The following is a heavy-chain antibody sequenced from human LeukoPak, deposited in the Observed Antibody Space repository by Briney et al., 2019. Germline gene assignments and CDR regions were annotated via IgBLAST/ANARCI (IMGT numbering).Heavy chain of an antibody. V-gene: IGHV3-23*01. D-gene: IGHD3-3*01. J-gene: IGHJ4*02. Sequence: PGGSLRLSCAASGFTFSSYAMSWVRQAPGKGLEWVSAISGSGGSTYYADSVKGRFTISRDNSKNTLYLQMNSLRAEDTAVYYCAKFEYYDFWSGYYIDYWGQGTLVTVSS. CDR2: ISGSGGST. CDR1: GFTFSSYA. CDR3: AKFEYYDFWSGYYIDY.